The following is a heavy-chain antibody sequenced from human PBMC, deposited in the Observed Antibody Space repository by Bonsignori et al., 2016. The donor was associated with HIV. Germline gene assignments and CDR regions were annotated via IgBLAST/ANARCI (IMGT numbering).Heavy chain of an antibody. CDR3: ARVGSGWYQRRYYFDY. CDR1: GGSFSGYY. J-gene: IGHJ4*02. CDR2: INHSGST. V-gene: IGHV4-34*01. Sequence: SETLSLTCAVYGGSFSGYYWSWIRQPPGKGLEWIGEINHSGSTNYNPSLKSRVTISVDTSKNQFSLKLSSVTAADTAVYYCARVGSGWYQRRYYFDYWGQGTLVTVSS. D-gene: IGHD6-19*01.